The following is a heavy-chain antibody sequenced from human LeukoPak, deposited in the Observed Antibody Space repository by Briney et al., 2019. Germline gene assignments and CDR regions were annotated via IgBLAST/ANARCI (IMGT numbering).Heavy chain of an antibody. V-gene: IGHV4-34*01. CDR3: ASGALWFGELLSWFDP. CDR2: INHSGST. CDR1: GGSFSGYY. D-gene: IGHD3-10*01. J-gene: IGHJ5*02. Sequence: SETLSLTCAVYGGSFSGYYWSWIRQPPGKGLEWIGEINHSGSTNYNPSLKSRVTISVATSKNQFSLKLSSVTAADTAVYYCASGALWFGELLSWFDPWGQGTLVTVSS.